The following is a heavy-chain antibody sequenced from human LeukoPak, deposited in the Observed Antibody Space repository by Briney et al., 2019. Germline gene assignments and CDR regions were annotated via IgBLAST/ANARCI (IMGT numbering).Heavy chain of an antibody. V-gene: IGHV3-33*01. J-gene: IGHJ4*02. Sequence: AGSLRLSCVASGFSFSSYGMHWVRQPPGKGLEWVAVIWYDGTNENYADSVKGGFTISRDNFKNTLYLQMNNLGAEDTAVFYCASHGGLWGQGTLVTVSS. CDR2: IWYDGTNE. CDR1: GFSFSSYG. D-gene: IGHD5-12*01. CDR3: ASHGGL.